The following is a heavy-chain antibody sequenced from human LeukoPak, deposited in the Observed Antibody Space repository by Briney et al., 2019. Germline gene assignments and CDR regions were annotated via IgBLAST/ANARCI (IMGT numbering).Heavy chain of an antibody. J-gene: IGHJ4*02. D-gene: IGHD3-10*01. Sequence: GGSLRLSCAASGFTFSNYGLNWVRQAPGKGLEWVSSISSSGSSTSYADSVKGRFTVSRDNAKNSLFLQMNSLRVEDTAVYYCARGEARGSGTVYVDYWGRGILVTVSS. CDR2: ISSSGSST. V-gene: IGHV3-21*01. CDR3: ARGEARGSGTVYVDY. CDR1: GFTFSNYG.